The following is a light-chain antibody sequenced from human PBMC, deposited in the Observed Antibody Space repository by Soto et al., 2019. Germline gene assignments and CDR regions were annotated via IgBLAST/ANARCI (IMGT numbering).Light chain of an antibody. J-gene: IGLJ2*01. CDR3: CSYAGSFTWV. CDR1: SSDVGGYTF. Sequence: QSALTQPRSVSGSRGQSVTISCTGTSSDVGGYTFVSWYQQHPAKAPKLVIYDVSKRPSGVPDRFSGSKSGNTASLTISGLQAEDEADYYCCSYAGSFTWVFGGGTNLTVL. V-gene: IGLV2-11*01. CDR2: DVS.